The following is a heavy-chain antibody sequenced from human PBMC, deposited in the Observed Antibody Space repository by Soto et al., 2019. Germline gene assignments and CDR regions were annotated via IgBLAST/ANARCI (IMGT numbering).Heavy chain of an antibody. CDR1: GYSFTSYD. V-gene: IGHV1-8*01. Sequence: QVQLVQSGAEVKKPGASVKVSCKASGYSFTSYDMNWVRQVPGQGPEWMGGMNPNSADTGYAQQFQGRVPMGRVMSSRTVHMELIGVVSEDTAVYYCARGEFLVPHMDVWGRGTTVMVSS. J-gene: IGHJ6*03. CDR2: MNPNSADT. D-gene: IGHD2-2*01. CDR3: ARGEFLVPHMDV.